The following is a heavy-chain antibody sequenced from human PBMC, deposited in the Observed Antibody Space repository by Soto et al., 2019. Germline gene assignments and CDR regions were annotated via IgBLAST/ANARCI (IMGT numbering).Heavy chain of an antibody. CDR2: IIPLFGTA. CDR1: GGIFSSNT. CDR3: ASKSACGGDCYAFDS. D-gene: IGHD2-21*02. V-gene: IGHV1-69*06. Sequence: QVYLVQSGAEVKKPGSSVKLSCKASGGIFSSNTINWVRQAAGQGLEWMGGIIPLFGTANYAEKFQGRVTITSDKSTKTEYMELTSLRSEDTAVYYCASKSACGGDCYAFDSWGQGTLVTVSS. J-gene: IGHJ4*02.